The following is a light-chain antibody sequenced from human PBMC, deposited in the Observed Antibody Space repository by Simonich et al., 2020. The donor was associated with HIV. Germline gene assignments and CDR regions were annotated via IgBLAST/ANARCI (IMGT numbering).Light chain of an antibody. CDR3: QQYYSSLIT. Sequence: DIQMTQSQSSLSAAVGDRVTITCRASQGIRNSLAWYQQKPGKAPKLLINAAYRLESGVPSRFSGSGSGTEYTLTISSLQPEDFATYYCQQYYSSLITFGGGTKVEIK. J-gene: IGKJ4*01. V-gene: IGKV1-NL1*01. CDR2: AAY. CDR1: QGIRNS.